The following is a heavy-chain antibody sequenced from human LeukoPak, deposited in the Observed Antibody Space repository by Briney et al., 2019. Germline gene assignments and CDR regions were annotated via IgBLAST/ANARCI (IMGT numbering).Heavy chain of an antibody. CDR3: ARAEPYSSSWGYGNWFDP. Sequence: PSETLSLTCTVSGGSISSYGYYWGWIRQPPGKGLEWIGSMYHNGSTYYNPSLKSRVTISVDTSKNQFSLRLSSVTATDTAVYDYARAEPYSSSWGYGNWFDPWGQGTLVTVTS. J-gene: IGHJ5*02. CDR1: GGSISSYGYY. CDR2: MYHNGST. V-gene: IGHV4-39*01. D-gene: IGHD6-6*01.